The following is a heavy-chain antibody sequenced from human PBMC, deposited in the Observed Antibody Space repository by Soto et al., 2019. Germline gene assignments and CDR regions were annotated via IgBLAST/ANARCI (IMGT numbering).Heavy chain of an antibody. Sequence: ASVKVSCKASGYTFTSYGISWVRQAPGQGLEWMGWISAYNGNTNYAQKLQGRVTMTTDTSTSTAYMELRSLRSDDTAAYYCARFRRVVTAPSNWFDPWGQGTLVTVSS. D-gene: IGHD2-21*02. CDR1: GYTFTSYG. V-gene: IGHV1-18*01. J-gene: IGHJ5*02. CDR3: ARFRRVVTAPSNWFDP. CDR2: ISAYNGNT.